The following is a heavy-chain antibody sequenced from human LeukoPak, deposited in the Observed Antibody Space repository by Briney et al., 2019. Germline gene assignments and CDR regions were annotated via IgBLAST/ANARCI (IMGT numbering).Heavy chain of an antibody. J-gene: IGHJ4*02. D-gene: IGHD3-3*01. CDR2: ISAYNGNT. CDR3: ARDYDFWSGLEGEGY. Sequence: GASVKVSCKASGYTFTSYGISWVRQAPGQGLEWMGWISAYNGNTNYAQKLQGRVTMTTDTSTSTAYMELRSLRSDDTAVYYCARDYDFWSGLEGEGYWGQGTLVTVSS. V-gene: IGHV1-18*01. CDR1: GYTFTSYG.